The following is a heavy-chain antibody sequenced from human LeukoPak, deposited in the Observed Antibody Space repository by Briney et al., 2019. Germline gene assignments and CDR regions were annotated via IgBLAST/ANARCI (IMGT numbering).Heavy chain of an antibody. Sequence: MTAETLSLTCTVSGGSISSYYWSWIRQPPGKGLEWIAYLYYSGSTTYNPSLKSRVTISVDTSNNQFSLGLRSVTAADTAVYYCARARVGHAYSYDYWGQGTLVTVSS. V-gene: IGHV4-59*01. J-gene: IGHJ4*02. CDR3: ARARVGHAYSYDY. D-gene: IGHD5-18*01. CDR2: LYYSGST. CDR1: GGSISSYY.